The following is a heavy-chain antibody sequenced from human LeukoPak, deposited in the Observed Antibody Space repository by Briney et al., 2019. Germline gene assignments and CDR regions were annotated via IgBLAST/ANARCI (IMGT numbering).Heavy chain of an antibody. CDR1: GGSISSYY. CDR3: ARDRLTTVTTNDWYFDL. Sequence: SETLSLTCTVSGGSISSYYWSWIRQPAGKGLEWIGRIYTSGSTNYNPSLKSRVTMSVDTSMNQFSLKLSSVTAADTAVYYCARDRLTTVTTNDWYFDLWGRGTLVTVSS. CDR2: IYTSGST. J-gene: IGHJ2*01. V-gene: IGHV4-4*07. D-gene: IGHD4-17*01.